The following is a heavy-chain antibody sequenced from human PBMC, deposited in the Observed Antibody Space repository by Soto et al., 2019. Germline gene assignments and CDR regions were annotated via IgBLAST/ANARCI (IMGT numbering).Heavy chain of an antibody. V-gene: IGHV1-18*01. Sequence: QVQLVQSGPEVKKPGASVKVSCTASGYAFASYGMSWVRQAPGQGLEWMGWISAYSGNTDYAQKLQGRVTMTTDTSTSTVYMELRSLTSDDTAVYYCARDRSTNDYWGQGTLVTVSS. CDR1: GYAFASYG. CDR3: ARDRSTNDY. CDR2: ISAYSGNT. J-gene: IGHJ4*02.